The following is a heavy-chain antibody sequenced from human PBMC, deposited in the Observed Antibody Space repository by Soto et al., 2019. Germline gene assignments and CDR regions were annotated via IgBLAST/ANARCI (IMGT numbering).Heavy chain of an antibody. Sequence: ASVKVSCKASGDTFTTYDINWVRQATGHGLEWMGWINPNSGNIGYAQRFQGRVTMTRDTAIRTAYMEVSSLRSDDTAVYYCARGRASGSYYLLDYWGQGTLITVSS. CDR2: INPNSGNI. J-gene: IGHJ4*02. V-gene: IGHV1-8*01. CDR3: ARGRASGSYYLLDY. CDR1: GDTFTTYD. D-gene: IGHD3-10*01.